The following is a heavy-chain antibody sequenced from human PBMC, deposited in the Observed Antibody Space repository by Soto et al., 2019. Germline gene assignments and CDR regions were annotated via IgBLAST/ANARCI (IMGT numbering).Heavy chain of an antibody. V-gene: IGHV4-31*03. CDR1: GGSISSGGYY. J-gene: IGHJ5*02. CDR2: IYYSGST. Sequence: SETLSLTCTVSGGSISSGGYYWSWIRHHPGKGLEWIGYIYYSGSTYYNPSLKSRVTISVDTSKNQFSLKLSSVTAADTAVYYCARKKKIRGAGITMVGNLLDLSGQGSLVTVSS. CDR3: ARKKKIRGAGITMVGNLLDL. D-gene: IGHD3-10*02.